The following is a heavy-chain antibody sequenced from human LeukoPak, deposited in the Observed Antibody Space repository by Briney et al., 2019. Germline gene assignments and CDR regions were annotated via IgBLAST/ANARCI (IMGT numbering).Heavy chain of an antibody. Sequence: SETLSLTCTVSGGSISSYYWSWIRQPAGKGLEWIGRIYTSGSTNYNPSLKSRVTISVDKSKNQFSLKLSSVTAADTAVYYCARLLNYYDSSGYYYEVFDYWGQGTLVTVSS. D-gene: IGHD3-22*01. CDR1: GGSISSYY. V-gene: IGHV4-4*07. CDR2: IYTSGST. CDR3: ARLLNYYDSSGYYYEVFDY. J-gene: IGHJ4*02.